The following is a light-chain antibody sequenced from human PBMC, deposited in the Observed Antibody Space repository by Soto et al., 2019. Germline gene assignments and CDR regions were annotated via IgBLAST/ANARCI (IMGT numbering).Light chain of an antibody. CDR3: QQYVSSPWA. Sequence: EIVLAQSPGPLSLSPGESATLSCRSSQSVSSSFLAWYQQKAGQAPRLIIYGASRRATGIPDRFSGSGSGTDCTLTISRLEPEDVAVYYCQQYVSSPWALCQGTKVDIK. V-gene: IGKV3-20*01. CDR2: GAS. J-gene: IGKJ1*01. CDR1: QSVSSSF.